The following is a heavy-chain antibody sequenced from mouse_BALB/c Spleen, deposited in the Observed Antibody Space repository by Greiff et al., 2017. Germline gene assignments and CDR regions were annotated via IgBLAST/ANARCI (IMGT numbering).Heavy chain of an antibody. Sequence: EVKLEESGGGLVQPGGSRKLSCAASGFTFSSFGMHWVRQAPEKGLEWVAYISSGSSTIYYADTVKGRFTISRDNPKNTLFLQMTSLRSEDTAMYYCARGRGNYYFDYWGQGTTLTVSS. CDR2: ISSGSSTI. D-gene: IGHD2-1*01. J-gene: IGHJ2*01. CDR3: ARGRGNYYFDY. CDR1: GFTFSSFG. V-gene: IGHV5-17*02.